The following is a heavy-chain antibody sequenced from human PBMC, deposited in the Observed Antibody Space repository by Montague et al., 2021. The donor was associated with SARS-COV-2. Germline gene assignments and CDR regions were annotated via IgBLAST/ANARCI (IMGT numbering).Heavy chain of an antibody. CDR1: GLTFSSYE. Sequence: SLRLSCAASGLTFSSYEMNWVRQAPGKGLEWVSYISSSGSTIYHADSVKGRFTISRDNAKNSLYLQMNSLRAEDTAVYYCARNYYDSSGYYYPFYYYGMDVWGQGTTVTVSS. J-gene: IGHJ6*02. D-gene: IGHD3-22*01. V-gene: IGHV3-48*03. CDR3: ARNYYDSSGYYYPFYYYGMDV. CDR2: ISSSGSTI.